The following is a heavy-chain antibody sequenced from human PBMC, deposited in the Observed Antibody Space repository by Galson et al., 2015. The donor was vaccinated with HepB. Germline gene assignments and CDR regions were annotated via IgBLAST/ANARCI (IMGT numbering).Heavy chain of an antibody. CDR3: ARDAVDSKIVVVPAANMGYYYYVDV. Sequence: SVKVSCKASGYTFTSYGISWVRQAPGQGLEWMGWISAYNGNTNYAQKLQGRVTMTTDTSTSTAYMELRSLRSDDTAVYYCARDAVDSKIVVVPAANMGYYYYVDVWGKGTTVTVSS. CDR1: GYTFTSYG. CDR2: ISAYNGNT. V-gene: IGHV1-18*01. D-gene: IGHD2-2*01. J-gene: IGHJ6*03.